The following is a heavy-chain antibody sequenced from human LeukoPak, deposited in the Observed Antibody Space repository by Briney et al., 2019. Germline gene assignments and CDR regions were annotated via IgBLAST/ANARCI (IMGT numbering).Heavy chain of an antibody. CDR1: GASISSTNYY. J-gene: IGHJ4*02. Sequence: SETLSLTCTVSGASISSTNYYWGWIRQPPGKGLEWIGSIYYSWSTYYNPSLKSRVTISVDTSKNQFALKVTSVTAADTAVYYCTRHADSGFGELAFDYWGQGTLVTVSS. CDR3: TRHADSGFGELAFDY. D-gene: IGHD3-10*01. CDR2: IYYSWST. V-gene: IGHV4-39*01.